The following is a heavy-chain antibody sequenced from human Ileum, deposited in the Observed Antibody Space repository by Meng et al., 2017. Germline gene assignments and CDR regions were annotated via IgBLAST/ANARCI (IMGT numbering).Heavy chain of an antibody. J-gene: IGHJ5*02. D-gene: IGHD3-10*01. CDR1: GTW. CDR2: IFQSGRT. V-gene: IGHV4-4*02. CDR3: ARGRGLIWFGEWFDP. Sequence: VQGEESGPRLVKPSGTLSLTCAVSGTWWSWVRQPPGKGLEWIGEIFQSGRTNYNPSLKSRVTISIDKSKSQISLQLSAVTAADTAVYYCARGRGLIWFGEWFDPWGQGTLVTVSS.